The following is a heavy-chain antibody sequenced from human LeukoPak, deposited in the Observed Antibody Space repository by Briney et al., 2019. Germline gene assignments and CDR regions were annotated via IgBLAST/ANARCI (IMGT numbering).Heavy chain of an antibody. D-gene: IGHD5-12*01. J-gene: IGHJ4*02. Sequence: GASVKVSCKASGYTFTSYYMHWVRQAPGQGLEWMGWINPEKRDTGYAHKFQGRVTMTSDTSISTAYMELSSLRSDDTAVYYCAKKVRGPSHPLDFWGQGTLVTVSS. V-gene: IGHV1-2*02. CDR2: INPEKRDT. CDR1: GYTFTSYY. CDR3: AKKVRGPSHPLDF.